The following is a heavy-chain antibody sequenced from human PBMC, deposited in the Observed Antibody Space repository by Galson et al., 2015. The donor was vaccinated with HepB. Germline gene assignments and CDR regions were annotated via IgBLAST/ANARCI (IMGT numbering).Heavy chain of an antibody. D-gene: IGHD2-2*01. CDR3: ARAVPLGYCSSTSCYAGIFMREYYFDY. Sequence: QSGAEVKKPGESLKISCKASGYTFTGYYMHWVRQAPGQGLEWMGWINPNSGGTNYAQKFQGWVTMTRDTSISTAYMELSRLRSDDTAVYYCARAVPLGYCSSTSCYAGIFMREYYFDYWGQGTLVTVSS. CDR2: INPNSGGT. CDR1: GYTFTGYY. J-gene: IGHJ4*02. V-gene: IGHV1-2*04.